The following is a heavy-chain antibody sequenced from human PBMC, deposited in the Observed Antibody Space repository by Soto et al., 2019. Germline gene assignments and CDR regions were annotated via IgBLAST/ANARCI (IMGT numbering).Heavy chain of an antibody. CDR3: AAPGEVVLADRYYFDY. CDR1: GGTFSSYA. CDR2: IIPIFGTA. Sequence: QVQLVQSGAEVKKPGSSVNVSCKASGGTFSSYAISWVRQAPGQGLEWMGGIIPIFGTANYAQKFQGRVTITADESTSTAYMELSSLRSEDTAVYYCAAPGEVVLADRYYFDYWGQGTLVTVSS. V-gene: IGHV1-69*01. D-gene: IGHD2-21*01. J-gene: IGHJ4*02.